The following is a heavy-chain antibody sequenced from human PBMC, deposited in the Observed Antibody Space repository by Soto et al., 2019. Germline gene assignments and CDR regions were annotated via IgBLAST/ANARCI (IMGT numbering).Heavy chain of an antibody. CDR1: GDTFKRYG. J-gene: IGHJ5*02. V-gene: IGHV1-18*04. Sequence: QVQLVQSGPEVRKPGASMKVSCKASGDTFKRYGLNWLRQAPGQGLEGVGWIDNQNGETKYAQALQGRVSLPTDTSTNTAYVERKNLKSDDTAIYYCTRVVVIAPSALTTGDPWGEGSLGTVSS. D-gene: IGHD3-9*01. CDR3: TRVVVIAPSALTTGDP. CDR2: IDNQNGET.